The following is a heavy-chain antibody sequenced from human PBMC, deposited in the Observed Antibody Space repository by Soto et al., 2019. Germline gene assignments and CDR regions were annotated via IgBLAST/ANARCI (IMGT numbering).Heavy chain of an antibody. V-gene: IGHV3-53*01. Sequence: QLVESGGGLIQPGGSLRLSCAAPGFTVSSNFMTWVRQAPGKGLEWVSVIYTGGSTYYTDSVKGRFTISRDNFKNTVYLHMNSLRAEDTALYYCARGGPTYWFDPWGQGTLVTVSS. CDR1: GFTVSSNF. CDR2: IYTGGST. CDR3: ARGGPTYWFDP. J-gene: IGHJ5*02. D-gene: IGHD1-1*01.